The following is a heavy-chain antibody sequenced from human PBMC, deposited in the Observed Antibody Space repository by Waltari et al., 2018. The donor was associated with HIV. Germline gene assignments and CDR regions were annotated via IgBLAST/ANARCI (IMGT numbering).Heavy chain of an antibody. CDR2: ITYDGGNQ. V-gene: IGHV3-30*04. Sequence: VQSGGGVAQPGRSLRLSCTTSGVRLSNPAMHWVRQSADKRLEWVAVITYDGGNQFVTDSLKGRFIISRDNARDTLYLEIKLLKVEDSGIYYCVRRSVLGLDLWGQGTTVIVS. CDR3: VRRSVLGLDL. D-gene: IGHD6-19*01. CDR1: GVRLSNPA. J-gene: IGHJ6*02.